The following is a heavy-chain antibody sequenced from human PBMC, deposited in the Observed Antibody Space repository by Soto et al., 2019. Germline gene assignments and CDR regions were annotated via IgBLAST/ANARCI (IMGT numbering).Heavy chain of an antibody. V-gene: IGHV4-39*01. D-gene: IGHD2-15*01. CDR2: IYYSGST. CDR1: GDSISSSTYF. J-gene: IGHJ4*02. CDR3: ARHTPAISISDH. Sequence: SETLSLTCTVSGDSISSSTYFWGWVRQPPGKGLEWIGSIYYSGSTYYNPSLKSRVTISVDTSKNQFSLKLSSVTAADTAVYYCARHTPAISISDHWGQGTLVTVSS.